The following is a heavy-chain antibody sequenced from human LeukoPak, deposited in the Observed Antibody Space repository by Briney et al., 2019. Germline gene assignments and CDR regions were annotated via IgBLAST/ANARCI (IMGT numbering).Heavy chain of an antibody. Sequence: PGGSLRLSCAASGFTFSSYSMNWVRQAPGKGLEWVSSISGSSSYIYYADSVKGRFTISRDNAKNSLYLQMNSLRTEDTAVYYCARDRGEYSSGWYDYYYMDVWGKGTTVTVSS. D-gene: IGHD6-19*01. J-gene: IGHJ6*03. V-gene: IGHV3-21*01. CDR1: GFTFSSYS. CDR3: ARDRGEYSSGWYDYYYMDV. CDR2: ISGSSSYI.